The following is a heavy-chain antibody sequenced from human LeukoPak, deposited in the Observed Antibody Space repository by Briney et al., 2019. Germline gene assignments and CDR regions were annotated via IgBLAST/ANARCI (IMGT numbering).Heavy chain of an antibody. J-gene: IGHJ6*03. Sequence: PSETLSLTCTVSGGSISTSSYYWGWVRQPPGKGLEWIGNIFYSGSTYYSPSLKSRVTISLDTSRNQFSLKLNSVTAADTAVYYCASVIAAPGTSYSHSYMDVWGKGTTVTVSS. D-gene: IGHD6-13*01. V-gene: IGHV4-39*07. CDR2: IFYSGST. CDR1: GGSISTSSYY. CDR3: ASVIAAPGTSYSHSYMDV.